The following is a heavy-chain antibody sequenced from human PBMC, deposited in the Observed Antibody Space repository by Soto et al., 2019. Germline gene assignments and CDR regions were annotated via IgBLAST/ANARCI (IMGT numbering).Heavy chain of an antibody. CDR2: INPSGGST. D-gene: IGHD2-15*01. J-gene: IGHJ3*02. CDR3: AAQGGNCSGGSCYFRAFDI. V-gene: IGHV1-46*03. CDR1: GYTFTNYY. Sequence: QVQLVQSGAEVKKPGASVKVSCKASGYTFTNYYMHWVRQAPGQGLEWMGIINPSGGSTSYAQKFQGRVTMTRDTSTSTVYMELSSLRSEDTAVYYCAAQGGNCSGGSCYFRAFDIWGQGTMVTVSS.